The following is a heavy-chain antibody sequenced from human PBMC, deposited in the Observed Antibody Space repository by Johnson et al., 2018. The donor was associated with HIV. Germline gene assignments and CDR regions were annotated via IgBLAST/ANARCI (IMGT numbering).Heavy chain of an antibody. Sequence: VQLVESGGGLVQPGRSLRLSCAASGFTFDDYAMHWVRQAPGQGLEWVSGIGWNSGSIGYADSVKGRFTISRDNSKNSLYRQINSLRAEDTALYYCARRSSYDAFDIWGQGTMVTVSS. CDR3: ARRSSYDAFDI. V-gene: IGHV3-9*01. CDR1: GFTFDDYA. J-gene: IGHJ3*02. CDR2: IGWNSGSI.